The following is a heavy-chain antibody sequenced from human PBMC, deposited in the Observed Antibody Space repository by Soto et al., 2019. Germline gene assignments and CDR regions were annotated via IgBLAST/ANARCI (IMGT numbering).Heavy chain of an antibody. Sequence: HPXVSLRLSCAASGFTFSNYRMHWVRQVPGKGLVWVSHIKSDGSSTRYADSVKGRLTISRDNAKNTLYLQMNSLRDEDTAVYYCARSLRVAALRGYYYGMDVWGQGTTVTVSS. CDR1: GFTFSNYR. CDR3: ARSLRVAALRGYYYGMDV. D-gene: IGHD6-25*01. J-gene: IGHJ6*02. CDR2: IKSDGSST. V-gene: IGHV3-74*01.